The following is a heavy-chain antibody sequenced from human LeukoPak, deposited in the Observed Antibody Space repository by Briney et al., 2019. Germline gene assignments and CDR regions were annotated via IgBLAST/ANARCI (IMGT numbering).Heavy chain of an antibody. J-gene: IGHJ4*02. V-gene: IGHV3-30*02. D-gene: IGHD4-17*01. CDR3: AKDFYGDYSGSCFDY. CDR2: IRYDGSNK. CDR1: GFTFSSYG. Sequence: PGGSLRLSCAASGFTFSSYGMHWARQAPGKGLEWVAFIRYDGSNKYYADSVKGRFTISRDNSKNTLYLQMNSLRAEDTAVYYCAKDFYGDYSGSCFDYWGQGTLVTVSS.